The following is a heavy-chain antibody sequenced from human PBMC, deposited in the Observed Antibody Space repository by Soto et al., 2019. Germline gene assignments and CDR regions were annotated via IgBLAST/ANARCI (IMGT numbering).Heavy chain of an antibody. CDR2: MYYNGNI. V-gene: IGHV4-59*01. CDR3: ASGGNWFDP. CDR1: GGSISNYY. J-gene: IGHJ5*02. Sequence: LSLTCNVSGGSISNYYWTWVRQSPEKGLEWIGYMYYNGNINYNPSLKSRVTISIDTSKNQFSLTLKSVTAADTAVYYCASGGNWFDPWGQGVLVTVS. D-gene: IGHD3-16*01.